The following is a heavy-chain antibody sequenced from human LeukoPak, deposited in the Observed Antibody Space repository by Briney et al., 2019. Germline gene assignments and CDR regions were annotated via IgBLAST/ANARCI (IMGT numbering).Heavy chain of an antibody. CDR2: ISGSGGST. CDR3: AKDTYYGSGTFYDGYFDY. D-gene: IGHD3-10*01. V-gene: IGHV3-23*01. J-gene: IGHJ4*02. CDR1: GFTFSSYA. Sequence: PGGSLRLSCAASGFTFSSYAMSWVRQAPGKGLEWVSAISGSGGSTYYADSVKGRFTISRDNSKNTLYLQMNSLRAEDTAIYYCAKDTYYGSGTFYDGYFDYWGQGALVTVSS.